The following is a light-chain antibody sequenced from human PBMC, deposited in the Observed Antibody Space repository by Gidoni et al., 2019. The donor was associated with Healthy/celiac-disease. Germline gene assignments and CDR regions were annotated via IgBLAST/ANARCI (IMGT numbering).Light chain of an antibody. J-gene: IGLJ3*02. CDR2: EVS. CDR3: SSYTSSSPS. CDR1: SSDVGGYNY. Sequence: QSALTQPAPVSGSPGQSITISCTGTSSDVGGYNYVSWYQQHPGKAPKLMIYEVSNRPSGVSNRFSGSKSGNTASLTISGLQAEDEADYYCSSYTSSSPSFGGGTKLTVL. V-gene: IGLV2-14*01.